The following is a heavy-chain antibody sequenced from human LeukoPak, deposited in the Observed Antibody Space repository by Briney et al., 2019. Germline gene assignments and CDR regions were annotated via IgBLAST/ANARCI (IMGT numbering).Heavy chain of an antibody. D-gene: IGHD6-13*01. CDR2: ISGSGGSS. CDR1: GFTFRSYC. Sequence: PGVSLRLSCAASGFTFRSYCMNWVRQPPGKGREGVSDISGSGGSSYYADSVKGRFTISRENSKNALYLQMNGLRAEDTDVYYCAKGSAARYSSSWLFDYWGQGTLVTVSS. J-gene: IGHJ4*02. V-gene: IGHV3-23*01. CDR3: AKGSAARYSSSWLFDY.